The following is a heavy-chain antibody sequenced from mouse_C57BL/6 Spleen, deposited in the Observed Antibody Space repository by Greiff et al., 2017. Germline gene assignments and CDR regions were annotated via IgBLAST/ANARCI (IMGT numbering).Heavy chain of an antibody. V-gene: IGHV3-6*01. CDR2: ISYDGSN. CDR3: ARDRTGVFAY. D-gene: IGHD4-1*01. J-gene: IGHJ3*01. CDR1: GYSITSGYY. Sequence: EVKLVESGPGLVKPSQSLSLTCSVTGYSITSGYYWNWIRQFPGNKLEWMGYISYDGSNNYNPSLKNRISITRDTSKNQFFLKLNSVTTEDTATYYCARDRTGVFAYWGQGTLVTVSA.